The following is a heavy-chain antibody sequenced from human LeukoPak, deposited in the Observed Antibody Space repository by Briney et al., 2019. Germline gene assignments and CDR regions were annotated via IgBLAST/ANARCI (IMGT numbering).Heavy chain of an antibody. Sequence: GESLKISCKGSGFIFTNYWIGWVRQMPGRGLEWMGIIYPGDSDIRYSPSFQGQVTISADKSISTAYLQWSSLKASDTAMYYCARATNYVWGSYRPFYYYYMDVWGKGTTVTVSS. CDR2: IYPGDSDI. CDR3: ARATNYVWGSYRPFYYYYMDV. D-gene: IGHD3-16*02. J-gene: IGHJ6*03. CDR1: GFIFTNYW. V-gene: IGHV5-51*01.